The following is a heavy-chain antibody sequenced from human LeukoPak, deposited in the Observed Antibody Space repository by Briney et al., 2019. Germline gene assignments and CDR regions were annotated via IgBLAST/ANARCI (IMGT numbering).Heavy chain of an antibody. D-gene: IGHD2-2*01. J-gene: IGHJ3*02. Sequence: GGSLRLSCAASGFTFSSYWMSWVRQAPGKGLGWVANIKQDGSEEYYVDSVKGRFTISRDNAKNSLYLQMNSLRAEDTAVYYCARDTAYCSSTSCPSIDAFDIWGQGTMVTVSS. V-gene: IGHV3-7*01. CDR2: IKQDGSEE. CDR1: GFTFSSYW. CDR3: ARDTAYCSSTSCPSIDAFDI.